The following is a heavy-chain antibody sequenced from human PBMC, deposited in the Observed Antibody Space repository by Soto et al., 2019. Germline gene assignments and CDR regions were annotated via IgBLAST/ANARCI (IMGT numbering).Heavy chain of an antibody. CDR1: GYTFTSYG. CDR2: ISAYNGNT. D-gene: IGHD3-3*01. CDR3: ARTWEGGYDFWSGYRINNWFDP. J-gene: IGHJ5*02. Sequence: QVQLVQSGAEVKKPGASVKVSCKASGYTFTSYGISWVRQAPGQGLEWMGWISAYNGNTNYAQKLQGRVTMTTATSTSTAYMELRSLRSDDTSVYYCARTWEGGYDFWSGYRINNWFDPWGQGTLVTVSS. V-gene: IGHV1-18*01.